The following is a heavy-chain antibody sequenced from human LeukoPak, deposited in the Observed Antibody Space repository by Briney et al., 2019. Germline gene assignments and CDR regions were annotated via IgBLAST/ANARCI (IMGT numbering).Heavy chain of an antibody. CDR2: IIPILGIA. CDR3: ARDRIFPYSTLHLLGY. D-gene: IGHD6-13*01. Sequence: GASVKVSCKASGGTFSSYAISWVRQAPGQGLEWMGRIIPILGIANYAQKFQGRVTITADKSTSTAYMELSSLRSEDTAVYYCARDRIFPYSTLHLLGYWGQGTLVTVSS. V-gene: IGHV1-69*04. J-gene: IGHJ4*02. CDR1: GGTFSSYA.